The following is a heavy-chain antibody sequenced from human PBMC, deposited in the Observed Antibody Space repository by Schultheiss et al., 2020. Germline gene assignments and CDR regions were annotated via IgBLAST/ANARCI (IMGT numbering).Heavy chain of an antibody. J-gene: IGHJ4*02. CDR1: GGSISSGGYY. D-gene: IGHD3-3*01. Sequence: SETMSLTCTVSGGSISSGGYYWSWIRQHPGKGLEWIGYIYYSGSTNYNPSLKSRVTISVDTSKNQFSLKLSSVTAADTAVYYCARDRSYYDFWSGYSPGYFDYWGQGTLVTVAS. CDR2: IYYSGST. CDR3: ARDRSYYDFWSGYSPGYFDY. V-gene: IGHV4-61*08.